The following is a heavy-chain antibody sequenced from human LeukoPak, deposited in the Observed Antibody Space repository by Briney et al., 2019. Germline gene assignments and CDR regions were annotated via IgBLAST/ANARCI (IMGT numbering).Heavy chain of an antibody. CDR2: ITVYYSST. J-gene: IGHJ4*02. Sequence: GGSLTLSCAASGITFSSYGMSWVRQAPGKGLEWVSAITVYYSSTYDADSVQRRFTISRDNFKNDLYLQMNSLRPEDPAIYSCAKLFESGTYNNFFHYWGQGTLVTVSS. CDR1: GITFSSYG. D-gene: IGHD3-10*01. V-gene: IGHV3-23*01. CDR3: AKLFESGTYNNFFHY.